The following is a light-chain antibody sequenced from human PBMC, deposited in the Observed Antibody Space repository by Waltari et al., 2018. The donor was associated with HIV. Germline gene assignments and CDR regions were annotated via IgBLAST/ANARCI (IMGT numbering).Light chain of an antibody. CDR2: DNK. Sequence: QSVLTQPPSVSVAPGQKVTISCSGSSSNIGKNSVSWYQHLPGTAPKLLMYDNKKRPSGIPDRFSGSKAGTSATLGITGLQTGDEADYYCGTWDSSLSGGVFGTGTKVTVL. V-gene: IGLV1-51*01. CDR1: SSNIGKNS. J-gene: IGLJ1*01. CDR3: GTWDSSLSGGV.